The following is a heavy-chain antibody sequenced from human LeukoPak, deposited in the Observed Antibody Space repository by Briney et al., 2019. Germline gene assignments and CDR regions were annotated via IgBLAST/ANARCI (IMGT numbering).Heavy chain of an antibody. J-gene: IGHJ4*02. CDR1: GYTFTSYY. CDR2: IDPSGGST. D-gene: IGHD5-12*01. V-gene: IGHV1-46*01. CDR3: ARDSGYGTGGSLFDY. Sequence: ASVKVSCKASGYTFTSYYVHWVRQAPGQGLEWMGIIDPSGGSTNYAQKFQGRVAMTRDTPTSTVSMELSSLRSEDTAVYYCARDSGYGTGGSLFDYWGQGTLVTVSS.